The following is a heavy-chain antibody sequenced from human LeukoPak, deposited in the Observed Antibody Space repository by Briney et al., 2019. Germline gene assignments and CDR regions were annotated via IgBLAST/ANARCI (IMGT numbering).Heavy chain of an antibody. Sequence: GGSLRLSCAASGFTFSSYSMNWVRQAPGKGLEWVSSISSSSSYIYYADSVEGRFTISRDNAKNSLYLQTNSLRAEDTAVYYCASLEYSSSSHYWGQGTLVTVSS. D-gene: IGHD6-6*01. V-gene: IGHV3-21*01. CDR3: ASLEYSSSSHY. J-gene: IGHJ4*02. CDR2: ISSSSSYI. CDR1: GFTFSSYS.